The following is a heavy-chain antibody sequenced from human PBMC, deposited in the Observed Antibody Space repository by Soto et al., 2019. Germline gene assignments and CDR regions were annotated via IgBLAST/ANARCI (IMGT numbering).Heavy chain of an antibody. J-gene: IGHJ6*02. CDR2: IYHSGST. CDR3: ARGDYGMDV. D-gene: IGHD1-26*01. V-gene: IGHV4-30-2*01. CDR1: GGSISSGGYS. Sequence: SETLSLTCAVSGGSISSGGYSWSWIRQPPGKGLEWIGYIYHSGSTYYNPSLKSRVTISVDRSKNQFSLKLSSVTAADTAVYYCARGDYGMDVWGQGTTVTVSS.